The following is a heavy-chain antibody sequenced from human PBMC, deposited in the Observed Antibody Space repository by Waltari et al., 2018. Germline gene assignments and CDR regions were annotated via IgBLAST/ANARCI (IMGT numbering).Heavy chain of an antibody. V-gene: IGHV4-30-2*01. J-gene: IGHJ4*02. Sequence: QLQLQESGSGLVKPSQTLSLTCAVSAGSISSGGYSWSWIRQPPGKGREWIGYIYHSGSTYYNPSLKRRVTISVDRSKNQFSLKLSSVTAADTAVYYCARAAGSALALAFDYWGQGTLVTVSS. CDR3: ARAAGSALALAFDY. D-gene: IGHD2-15*01. CDR2: IYHSGST. CDR1: AGSISSGGYS.